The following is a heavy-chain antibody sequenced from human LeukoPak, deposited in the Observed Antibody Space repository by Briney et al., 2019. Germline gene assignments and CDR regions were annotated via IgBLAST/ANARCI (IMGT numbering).Heavy chain of an antibody. CDR2: ISISSICI. CDR1: GFTFSSYR. D-gene: IGHD2/OR15-2a*01. Sequence: GSMRLSCAASGFTFSSYRMNWVRQAQGKGLKCLSSISISSICIYYPDSLKAPFTISRDNAKNSLYLQMNSLRADDTAVYYCARVYGTLWGQGTLVTVSS. CDR3: ARVYGTL. J-gene: IGHJ4*02. V-gene: IGHV3-21*01.